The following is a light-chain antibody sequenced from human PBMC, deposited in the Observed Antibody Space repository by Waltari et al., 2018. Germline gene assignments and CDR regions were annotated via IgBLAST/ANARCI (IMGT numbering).Light chain of an antibody. Sequence: IQMTQSPSTLSVSVGDTVIITCRASQSIRSYLAWYQQKPGQAPKLLISKASTLESGVPSRFSVSGSGTEFTLSISSLQPDDFVTYYCHQYNSDPYTFGLGTKLEIK. J-gene: IGKJ2*01. CDR3: HQYNSDPYT. CDR2: KAS. CDR1: QSIRSY. V-gene: IGKV1-5*03.